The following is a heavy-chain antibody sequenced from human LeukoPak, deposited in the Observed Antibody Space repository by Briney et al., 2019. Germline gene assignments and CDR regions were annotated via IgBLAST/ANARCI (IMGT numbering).Heavy chain of an antibody. J-gene: IGHJ4*02. CDR3: ARDLYCSSTSCYPFDY. CDR1: GYTFTGYY. CDR2: INPNSGGT. D-gene: IGHD2-2*01. Sequence: GASVKVSCKASGYTFTGYYMHWVRQAPGQGLEWMGWINPNSGGTNYAQKFQGRVTMTRDTSISTAYMELSRLRSDDTAVYYCARDLYCSSTSCYPFDYWGQGTLVTVSS. V-gene: IGHV1-2*02.